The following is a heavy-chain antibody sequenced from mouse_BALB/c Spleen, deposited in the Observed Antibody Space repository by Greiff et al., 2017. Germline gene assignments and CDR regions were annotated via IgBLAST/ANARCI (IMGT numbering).Heavy chain of an antibody. CDR2: ISSGGSYT. Sequence: EVQVVESGGDLVKPGGSLKLSCAASGFTFSSYGMSWVRQTPDKRLEWVATISSGGSYTYYPDSVKGRFTISRDNAKNTLYLQMSSLKSEDTAMYYCARLDESWFAYWGQGTLVTVSA. V-gene: IGHV5-6*01. CDR1: GFTFSSYG. J-gene: IGHJ3*01. CDR3: ARLDESWFAY.